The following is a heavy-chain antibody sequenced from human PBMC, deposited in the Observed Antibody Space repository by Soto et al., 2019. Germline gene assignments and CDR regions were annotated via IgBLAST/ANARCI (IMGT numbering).Heavy chain of an antibody. Sequence: GSLRLSCAASGFSFGTYTMAWVRQSSGKGLVWEWVSAISGRGGATYHADSVKGRFTVSRDNTKNTLYLQMNSLKAEDTAVYYCAKGSADRRPYYFDSWGQGALVTVSS. CDR1: GFSFGTYT. J-gene: IGHJ4*02. V-gene: IGHV3-23*01. CDR2: ISGRGGAT. CDR3: AKGSADRRPYYFDS. D-gene: IGHD2-2*01.